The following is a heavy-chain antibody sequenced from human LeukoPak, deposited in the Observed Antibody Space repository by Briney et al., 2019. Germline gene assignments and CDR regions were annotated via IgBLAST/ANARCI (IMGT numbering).Heavy chain of an antibody. CDR2: IIPIFGTA. J-gene: IGHJ3*02. D-gene: IGHD6-6*01. CDR1: GGTFSSYA. Sequence: SVKVSCKASGGTFSSYAISWVRQAPGQGLEWMGGIIPIFGTANYAQKFQGRVTITTDESTSTAYMELSSLRSEDTAVYYCARVGHGPSGSSVDAFDIWGQGTMVTVSS. V-gene: IGHV1-69*05. CDR3: ARVGHGPSGSSVDAFDI.